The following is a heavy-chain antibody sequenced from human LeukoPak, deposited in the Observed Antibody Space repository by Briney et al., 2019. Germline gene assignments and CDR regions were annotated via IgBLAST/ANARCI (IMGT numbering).Heavy chain of an antibody. V-gene: IGHV3-21*01. CDR2: ITSSGTYT. J-gene: IGHJ6*03. D-gene: IGHD1-26*01. CDR1: GFTFSNYN. Sequence: ARSLRLSSAASGFTFSNYNMNWVRQAPGKAMEWVSSITSSGTYTFYADSVKGRFTISRDNAKNSLYLQMDSLGPEDTAVYYCARDPYSGNYGTYYYYYMVVWGKGATVTISS. CDR3: ARDPYSGNYGTYYYYYMVV.